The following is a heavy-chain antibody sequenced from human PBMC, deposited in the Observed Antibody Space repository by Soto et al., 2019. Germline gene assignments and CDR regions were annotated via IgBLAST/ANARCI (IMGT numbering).Heavy chain of an antibody. CDR1: GYTFTSYD. V-gene: IGHV1-8*01. Sequence: ASVKVSCKASGYTFTSYDINWVRQATGQGLEWMGIMNPNSDNTSYAQKFQGRVTMTRDTSTSTVYMELSSLRSEDTAVYYCARWGLYYYDSSGFNRPYYFDYWGQGTLVTVSS. CDR3: ARWGLYYYDSSGFNRPYYFDY. CDR2: MNPNSDNT. D-gene: IGHD3-22*01. J-gene: IGHJ4*02.